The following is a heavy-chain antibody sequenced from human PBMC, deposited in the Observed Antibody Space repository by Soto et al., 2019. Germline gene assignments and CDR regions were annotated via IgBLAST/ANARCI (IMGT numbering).Heavy chain of an antibody. CDR3: AGGGVRGVITRTRDYYGMDV. J-gene: IGHJ6*02. CDR2: IYPGDSDT. CDR1: GYGVTSYW. Sequence: GASLKISYEGSGYGVTSYWIGWVREMAGKGLEWLGIIYPGDSDTRYSPSFQGQVTISADKSISTAYLQWSSLKASDTAMYYCAGGGVRGVITRTRDYYGMDVWGQGTTVTVSS. V-gene: IGHV5-51*01. D-gene: IGHD3-10*01.